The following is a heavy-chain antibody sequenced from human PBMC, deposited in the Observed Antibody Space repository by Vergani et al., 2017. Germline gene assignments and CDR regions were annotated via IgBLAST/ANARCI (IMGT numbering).Heavy chain of an antibody. CDR1: GFTFSSYG. Sequence: QVQLVESGGGVVQPGGSLRLSCAASGFTFSSYGMHWVRQAPGKGLEWVAFIRYDGSNKYYADSVKGRFTISRDNSKNTLYLQMNSLRAEDTAVYYCAKAFSDGYNPTATNFDYWGQGPLVTVSS. CDR3: AKAFSDGYNPTATNFDY. V-gene: IGHV3-30*02. CDR2: IRYDGSNK. D-gene: IGHD5-24*01. J-gene: IGHJ4*02.